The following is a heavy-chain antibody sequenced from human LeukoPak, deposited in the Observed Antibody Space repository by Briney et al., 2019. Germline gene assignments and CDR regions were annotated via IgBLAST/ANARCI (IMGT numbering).Heavy chain of an antibody. CDR1: GGSFSGYY. V-gene: IGHV4-34*01. J-gene: IGHJ4*02. D-gene: IGHD3-10*01. CDR2: INHSGST. CDR3: ANGSGSLFDY. Sequence: SETLSLTCAVYGGSFSGYYWSWIRQPPGKGLEWIGEINHSGSTNYNPSLKSRVTISVDTSKNQFSLKLSSVTAADPAVYYCANGSGSLFDYWGQGTLVTVSS.